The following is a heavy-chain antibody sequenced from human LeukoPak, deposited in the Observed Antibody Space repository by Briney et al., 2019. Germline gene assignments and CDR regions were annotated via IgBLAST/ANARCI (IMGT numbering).Heavy chain of an antibody. Sequence: GGSLRLSCGASGFTFSSYAMSWVRQAPGKGLEWVSGISGTGGSTYYADSVKGRFTISRDNSKNALSLQMNSLRAEDTAVYYCANVLWGRYDSSAYSWGYSDYWGRGTLVTVSS. CDR1: GFTFSSYA. D-gene: IGHD3-22*01. J-gene: IGHJ4*02. CDR2: ISGTGGST. CDR3: ANVLWGRYDSSAYSWGYSDY. V-gene: IGHV3-23*01.